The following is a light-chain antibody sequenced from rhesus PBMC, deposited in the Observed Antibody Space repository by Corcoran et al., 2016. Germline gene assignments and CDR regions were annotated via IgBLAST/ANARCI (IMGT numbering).Light chain of an antibody. V-gene: IGKV1-33*02. CDR1: QGISSW. CDR2: AAS. J-gene: IGKJ1*01. CDR3: QQHNSYPPT. Sequence: DIQMTQSPSSLSASVGDRVTITCQASQGISSWLAWYQQKPGKAPKLLIYAASLLQSGVPSRLSVSGSGTDFTLTISSLQPEDFANYYCQQHNSYPPTFGQGTKVEIK.